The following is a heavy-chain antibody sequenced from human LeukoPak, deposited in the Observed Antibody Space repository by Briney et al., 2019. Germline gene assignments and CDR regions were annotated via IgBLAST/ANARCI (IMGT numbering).Heavy chain of an antibody. V-gene: IGHV1-2*02. Sequence: ASVKVSCKASGFTFTGYYIYWVRQAPGQGLEWMGWINPNSGGTNHALKFQGRVTMTRDTSISTAYMELSRLRSDDTAVYYCARGPRYGSGNYYNNYWGPGTLVTVSS. CDR3: ARGPRYGSGNYYNNY. CDR1: GFTFTGYY. D-gene: IGHD3-10*01. CDR2: INPNSGGT. J-gene: IGHJ4*02.